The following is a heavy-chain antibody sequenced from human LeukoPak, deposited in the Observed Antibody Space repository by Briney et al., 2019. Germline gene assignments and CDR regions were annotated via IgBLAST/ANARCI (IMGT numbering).Heavy chain of an antibody. CDR1: GYSFTSYW. CDR2: IYPGDSDT. V-gene: IGHV5-51*01. J-gene: IGHJ3*02. D-gene: IGHD1-1*01. Sequence: GESPKISCKGSGYSFTSYWIGWVRQMPGKGLEWMGIIYPGDSDTRYSPSFQGQVTISADKSISTAYLQWSSLKASDTAMYYCARLLERRPDAFDIWGQGTMVTVSS. CDR3: ARLLERRPDAFDI.